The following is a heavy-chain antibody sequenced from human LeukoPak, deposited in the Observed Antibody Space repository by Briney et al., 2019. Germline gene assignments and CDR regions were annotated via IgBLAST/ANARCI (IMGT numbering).Heavy chain of an antibody. Sequence: GGSLRLSCAASGFTFSSYDIHWVRQAPGKGLEWVAFIRYDGSNKYYADSVKGRFTISRDNSKNTLYLQMNSLRAEDTAVYYCAKDGDYHGSGSYLDYWGQGTLVTVSS. CDR2: IRYDGSNK. CDR1: GFTFSSYD. CDR3: AKDGDYHGSGSYLDY. V-gene: IGHV3-30*02. J-gene: IGHJ4*02. D-gene: IGHD3-10*01.